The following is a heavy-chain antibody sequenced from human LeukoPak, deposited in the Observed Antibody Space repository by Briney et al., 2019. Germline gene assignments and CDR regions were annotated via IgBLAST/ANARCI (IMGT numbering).Heavy chain of an antibody. J-gene: IGHJ4*02. Sequence: GGSLRLSCAVTGFTFSSYAMSWVGQARGKGVEWVSAIIGSGDSTYYADSGKGPFTISRDNSKNTLYLQMNSLRAEDTAVYYCVKHVYSSGWPHVPCDYWGQGTLVTVSS. V-gene: IGHV3-23*01. CDR3: VKHVYSSGWPHVPCDY. CDR2: IIGSGDST. CDR1: GFTFSSYA. D-gene: IGHD6-19*01.